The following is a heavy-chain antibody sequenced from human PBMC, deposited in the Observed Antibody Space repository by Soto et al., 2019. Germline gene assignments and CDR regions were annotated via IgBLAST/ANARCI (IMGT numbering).Heavy chain of an antibody. D-gene: IGHD2-21*02. J-gene: IGHJ6*02. CDR1: GGSISSYY. CDR2: MYNTGST. CDR3: TRDLWGYCGADCYPLDV. Sequence: SETLSLTCTVSGGSISSYYWSWIRQPPGKGLEWIGYMYNTGSTIYNPSLKSRVTISVDTSKNQFSLKLNSVTAADTAVYYCTRDLWGYCGADCYPLDVWGQGTTVTVSS. V-gene: IGHV4-59*01.